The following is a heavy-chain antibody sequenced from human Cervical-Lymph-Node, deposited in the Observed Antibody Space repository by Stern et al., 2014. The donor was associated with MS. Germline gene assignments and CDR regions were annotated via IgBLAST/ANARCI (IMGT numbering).Heavy chain of an antibody. CDR3: AKGFEYSSPYWFDP. CDR1: GFTFSSYG. Sequence: VQLVESGGGVVQPGRSLRLSCAASGFTFSSYGMHWVRQAPGKGLEWVAVISYDGSNKYYADSVKGRFTISRDNSKNTLYLQMNSLRAEDTAVYYCAKGFEYSSPYWFDPWGQGTLVTVSS. V-gene: IGHV3-30*18. CDR2: ISYDGSNK. D-gene: IGHD6-6*01. J-gene: IGHJ5*02.